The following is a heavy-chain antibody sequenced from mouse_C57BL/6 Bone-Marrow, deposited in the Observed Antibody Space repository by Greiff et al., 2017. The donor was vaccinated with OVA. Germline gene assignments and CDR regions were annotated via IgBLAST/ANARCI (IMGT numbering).Heavy chain of an antibody. Sequence: VQLVESGPGLVAPSQSLSITCTVSGFSLTSYGVSWVRQPPGKGLEWLGVIWGDGSTNYHSALISRLSISKDNSKSQVFLKLNSLQTDDTATYYCAKKGIDYDGYYVDYAMDYWGQGTSVTVSS. J-gene: IGHJ4*01. D-gene: IGHD2-3*01. CDR2: IWGDGST. CDR1: GFSLTSYG. CDR3: AKKGIDYDGYYVDYAMDY. V-gene: IGHV2-3*01.